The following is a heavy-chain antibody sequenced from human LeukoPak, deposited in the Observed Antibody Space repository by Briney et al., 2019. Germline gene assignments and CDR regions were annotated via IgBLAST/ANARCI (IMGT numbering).Heavy chain of an antibody. Sequence: PGRSLRLSCAASGFTFSDYAMHWVRQAPGKGLQWVAVISHDGTVKYLRDSVRGRFTISRDDSKKTLVLQMNSLRAEDTAVYYCTKSGCSGTRCYVNKWGPGTLVTVSS. CDR2: ISHDGTVK. CDR1: GFTFSDYA. V-gene: IGHV3-30*18. CDR3: TKSGCSGTRCYVNK. D-gene: IGHD2-2*01. J-gene: IGHJ4*02.